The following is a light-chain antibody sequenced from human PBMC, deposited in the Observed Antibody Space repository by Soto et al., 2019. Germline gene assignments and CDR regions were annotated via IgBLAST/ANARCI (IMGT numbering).Light chain of an antibody. Sequence: DIQMTQSPSTLSASVGDRVTITCRASQGVVRWLAWYQQTPGKAPKLLIYDASSLESGVPSRFSGSGAGTEFTLTISSLQPDDFATYYCQQYNSYSPWTFGQGTKVDIK. J-gene: IGKJ1*01. CDR1: QGVVRW. V-gene: IGKV1-5*01. CDR3: QQYNSYSPWT. CDR2: DAS.